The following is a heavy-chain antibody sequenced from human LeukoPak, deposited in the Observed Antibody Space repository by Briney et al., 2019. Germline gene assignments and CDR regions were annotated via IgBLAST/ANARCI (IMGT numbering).Heavy chain of an antibody. V-gene: IGHV4-61*02. CDR2: IYADGSS. J-gene: IGHJ4*02. CDR1: GGSVSSDNSY. Sequence: SETLSLTCTVSGGSVSSDNSYWNWIRQPAGKGLEWIGRIYADGSSTYNPSLKSRVTISVDSSKNQFSLRPSSLTAADTAVYYCARGYYYHTWGQGTLVTVSS. D-gene: IGHD3-22*01. CDR3: ARGYYYHT.